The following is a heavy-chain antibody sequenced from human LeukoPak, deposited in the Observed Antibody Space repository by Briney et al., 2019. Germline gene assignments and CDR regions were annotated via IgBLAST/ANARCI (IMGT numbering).Heavy chain of an antibody. V-gene: IGHV3-23*01. J-gene: IGHJ4*02. CDR3: GKDVYNWNFYFDY. CDR2: ISASGYST. Sequence: QSGGSLRLSCAASGFTFSSYAMSWVRQAPGKGLEWVSAISASGYSTYYADSVKGRFTISRDNSKKTLYLQMNSLRAEDTAIFYCGKDVYNWNFYFDYWGQGTLVTVSS. CDR1: GFTFSSYA. D-gene: IGHD1-7*01.